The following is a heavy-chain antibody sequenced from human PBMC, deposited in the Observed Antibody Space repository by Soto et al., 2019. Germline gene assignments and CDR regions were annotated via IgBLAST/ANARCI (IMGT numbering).Heavy chain of an antibody. J-gene: IGHJ4*02. D-gene: IGHD3-22*01. CDR2: IYPGGSDT. CDR3: ALTRITMIVVVPTGPFDY. V-gene: IGHV5-51*01. CDR1: GYIFTSYW. Sequence: PGESLKISCRGSGYIFTSYWIGRVRQMPGKGLEWMGIIYPGGSDTRYSPSFEGQVTISADKSTNTAYLQWNSLKASDTATYYCALTRITMIVVVPTGPFDYWGQGTLVTVSS.